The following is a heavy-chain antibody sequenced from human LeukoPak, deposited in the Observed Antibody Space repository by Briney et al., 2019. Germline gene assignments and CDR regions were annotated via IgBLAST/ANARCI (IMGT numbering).Heavy chain of an antibody. D-gene: IGHD6-13*01. J-gene: IGHJ5*02. V-gene: IGHV1-18*01. CDR3: ARATLSPLSFTNRWYSEWFDP. CDR1: RYTLASYA. CDR2: ISANSGNT. Sequence: GASVKVSCKASRYTLASYATTWVRQTPALGLEWMGWISANSGNTNYAHKLQDRVTMTTDTSTNTAYMELRSLRSDDTAVYYCARATLSPLSFTNRWYSEWFDPWGQGTLVTVSS.